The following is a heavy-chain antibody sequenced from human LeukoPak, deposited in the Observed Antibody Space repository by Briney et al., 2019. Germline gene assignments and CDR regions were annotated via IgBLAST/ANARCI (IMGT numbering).Heavy chain of an antibody. Sequence: PGGSLRLSCAAPGVTLSSNDTSGGREGPGSGLEWFSGITGSGGSTYYADSVKGRFAISRDNSKTTLYLQMNSLRAEDTGVYYCAKGNWGERLDWYFDLWGRGTLVTVSS. V-gene: IGHV3-23*01. D-gene: IGHD1-26*01. CDR3: AKGNWGERLDWYFDL. J-gene: IGHJ2*01. CDR1: GVTLSSND. CDR2: ITGSGGST.